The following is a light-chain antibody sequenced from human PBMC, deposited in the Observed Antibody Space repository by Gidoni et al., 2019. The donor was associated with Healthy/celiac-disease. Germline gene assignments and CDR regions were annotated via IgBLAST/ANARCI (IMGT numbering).Light chain of an antibody. Sequence: EIVLTQSPATLSLSPGESATRSCRASKSGSSYFSWYQQKPGHAPRLLISDASNRATGIPTRFSGSGSGTDFTLTISSLEPEDFAVYHCQQRCNWPPTFGQGTKVEIK. J-gene: IGKJ1*01. CDR3: QQRCNWPPT. V-gene: IGKV3-11*01. CDR2: DAS. CDR1: KSGSSY.